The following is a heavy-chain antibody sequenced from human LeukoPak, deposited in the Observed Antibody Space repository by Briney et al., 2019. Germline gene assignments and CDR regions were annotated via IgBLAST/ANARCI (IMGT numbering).Heavy chain of an antibody. J-gene: IGHJ6*03. V-gene: IGHV1-69*02. D-gene: IGHD2-21*01. Sequence: SVKASCKASGGTFSSYTISWVRQAPGQGLEWMGRIIPILGIANYAQKFQGRVTITADKSTSTAYMELSSLRSEDTAVYYCASHNCGGDCYYYYYYYMDVWGKGTTVTVSS. CDR1: GGTFSSYT. CDR3: ASHNCGGDCYYYYYYYMDV. CDR2: IIPILGIA.